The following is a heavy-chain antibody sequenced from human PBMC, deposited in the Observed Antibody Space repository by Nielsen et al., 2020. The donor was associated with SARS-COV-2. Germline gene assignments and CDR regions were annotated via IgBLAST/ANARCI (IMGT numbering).Heavy chain of an antibody. Sequence: GGSLRLSCAASGFTFSSYGMHWVRQAPGKGLEWVAVIWYDGSNKYYADSVKGRFTISRDNSKNTLYLQMNSLRAEDTAVYYCARRQLLNYYYYYGMDVWGQGTTVTVSS. CDR3: ARRQLLNYYYYYGMDV. CDR2: IWYDGSNK. CDR1: GFTFSSYG. D-gene: IGHD6-6*01. V-gene: IGHV3-30*19. J-gene: IGHJ6*02.